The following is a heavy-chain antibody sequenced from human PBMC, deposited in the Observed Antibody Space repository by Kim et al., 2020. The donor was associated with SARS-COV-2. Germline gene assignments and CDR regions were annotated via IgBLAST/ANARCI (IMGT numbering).Heavy chain of an antibody. J-gene: IGHJ6*02. D-gene: IGHD2-2*01. CDR3: ARRGAGKVVCSSTSCFPRSYYFGMDV. Sequence: SETLSLTCTVSGGSISSSSYYWGWIRQPPGKGLEWIGSIYYSGSTYYNPSLKSRVTISVDTSKNQFSLKLSSVTAADTAVYYCARRGAGKVVCSSTSCFPRSYYFGMDVWGQGTTVTVSS. CDR1: GGSISSSSYY. V-gene: IGHV4-39*01. CDR2: IYYSGST.